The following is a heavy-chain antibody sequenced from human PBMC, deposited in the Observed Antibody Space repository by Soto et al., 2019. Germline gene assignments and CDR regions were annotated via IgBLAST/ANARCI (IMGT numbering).Heavy chain of an antibody. J-gene: IGHJ3*01. V-gene: IGHV3-33*05. D-gene: IGHD2-21*02. Sequence: QVQLVESGGGVVQPGRSLRLSCAASGFTFSAYGIHWVRHAPGKGLEWVATISFDSRDKLYVDSMNGRLTISRENSRNTVYLQMDSLRDEDTAVYHCARVCGGDCGNAFDVWGQGTVVAVSP. CDR1: GFTFSAYG. CDR2: ISFDSRDK. CDR3: ARVCGGDCGNAFDV.